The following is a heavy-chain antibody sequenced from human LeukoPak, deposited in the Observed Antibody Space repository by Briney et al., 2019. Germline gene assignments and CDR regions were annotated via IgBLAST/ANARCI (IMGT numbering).Heavy chain of an antibody. V-gene: IGHV4-39*07. Sequence: PSETLSLTCTVSGGSISSSSYYWGWIRQPPGKGLEWIGSIYYSGSTYYNPSLKSRVTMSVDTSKNQFSLKLSSVTAADTAVYYCARQYDSSGYYDYWGQGTLVTVSS. CDR3: ARQYDSSGYYDY. J-gene: IGHJ4*02. CDR1: GGSISSSSYY. D-gene: IGHD3-22*01. CDR2: IYYSGST.